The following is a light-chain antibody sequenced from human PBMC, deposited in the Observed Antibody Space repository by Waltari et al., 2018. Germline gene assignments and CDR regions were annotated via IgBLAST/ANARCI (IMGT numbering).Light chain of an antibody. J-gene: IGLJ1*01. Sequence: QSVLPQPPSASGTPGQRVTISCYGSSSNIGSNTVNWYQQLPGTAPKLLIYSNNERPSGVPDRFSGSKSVTSASLAISGLQSEDEADYYCAAWESSLNGYVFGTGTKVTFL. CDR2: SNN. CDR1: SSNIGSNT. CDR3: AAWESSLNGYV. V-gene: IGLV1-44*01.